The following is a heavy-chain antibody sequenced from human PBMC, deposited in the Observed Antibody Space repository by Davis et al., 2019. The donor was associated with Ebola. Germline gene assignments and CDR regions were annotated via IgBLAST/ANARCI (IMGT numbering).Heavy chain of an antibody. J-gene: IGHJ6*02. Sequence: PGGSLRLSCAASGFTFSGYWMSWVRQTPGKGLEWIGSIHSSGTTYYSPSLKSRATISVHTSRNQFSLNLTSVTAADTAVYYCARQEFYDTGGYYASYYDYGLDVWGQGTTVTVSS. D-gene: IGHD3-22*01. CDR3: ARQEFYDTGGYYASYYDYGLDV. CDR2: IHSSGTT. CDR1: GFTFSGYW. V-gene: IGHV4-39*01.